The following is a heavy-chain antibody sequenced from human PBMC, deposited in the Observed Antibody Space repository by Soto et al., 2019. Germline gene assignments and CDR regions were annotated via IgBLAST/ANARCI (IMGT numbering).Heavy chain of an antibody. CDR2: ISAYNGNT. CDR3: ARGELTVTTNYYYGMDV. D-gene: IGHD4-17*01. J-gene: IGHJ6*02. V-gene: IGHV1-18*01. Sequence: QVQLVQSGAEVKKPGASVKVSCKASGYTFTSYGISWVRQAPGQGLEWMGWISAYNGNTNNAQKLQGRVTMTKDTSKSRAYMELRSVRTDDAGVYYCARGELTVTTNYYYGMDVWGQGTTVTVSS. CDR1: GYTFTSYG.